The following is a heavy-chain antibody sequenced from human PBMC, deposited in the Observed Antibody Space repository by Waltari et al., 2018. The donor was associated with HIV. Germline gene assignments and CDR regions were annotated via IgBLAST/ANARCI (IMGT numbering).Heavy chain of an antibody. CDR2: INQAGSER. J-gene: IGHJ4*02. Sequence: EVQIVQSGGGWVQPGGSLTLTCEAAGFTFSFSWLSWVRQAPGKGLEWVANINQAGSERHYVDSVRGRFTISRDNGKRSLFLQMNSLSVEDTAVYYCATTHGSGDYENDFDYWARGPWSTSP. CDR1: GFTFSFSW. CDR3: ATTHGSGDYENDFDY. V-gene: IGHV3-7*01. D-gene: IGHD3-10*01.